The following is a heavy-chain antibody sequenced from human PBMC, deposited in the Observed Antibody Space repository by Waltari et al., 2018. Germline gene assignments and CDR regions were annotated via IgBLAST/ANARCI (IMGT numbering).Heavy chain of an antibody. Sequence: QVQLVQSGAELKKPGASVKVSCKASGYTFFSYDINWVRQAPGQGPEWMGWMNPKTGNTGYAQKFQGRVAMTRNTSINTAYLALTSLRSDDTAVYYCARGTGRMDYWGQGTQVTVS. CDR2: MNPKTGNT. CDR1: GYTFFSYD. V-gene: IGHV1-8*01. CDR3: ARGTGRMDY. J-gene: IGHJ4*02. D-gene: IGHD3-10*01.